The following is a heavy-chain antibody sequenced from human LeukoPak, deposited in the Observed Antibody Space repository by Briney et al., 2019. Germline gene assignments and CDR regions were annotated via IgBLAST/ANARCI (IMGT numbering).Heavy chain of an antibody. CDR2: ISSSGSTI. V-gene: IGHV3-11*01. J-gene: IGHJ4*02. D-gene: IGHD3-9*01. CDR1: GFTFSDYY. Sequence: PGGSLRLSCAASGFTFSDYYMSWIRQAPGKGLEWVSYISSSGSTIYYADSVKGRFTISRDNAKNSLYLQMNSLRAEDTAVYYCSRQKTAYDILTGYSTPYYFDYWGQGTLVTVSS. CDR3: SRQKTAYDILTGYSTPYYFDY.